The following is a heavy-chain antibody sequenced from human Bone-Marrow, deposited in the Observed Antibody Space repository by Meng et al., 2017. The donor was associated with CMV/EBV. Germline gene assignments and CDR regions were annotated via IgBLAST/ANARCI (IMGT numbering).Heavy chain of an antibody. D-gene: IGHD6-6*01. J-gene: IGHJ6*02. Sequence: GESLKISCAASGFTFSSYAMHWVRQAPGKGLEWVAVISYDGSNKYYADSVKGRFTISRDNSKNTLYLQMNSLRAEDTAVYYCARYGYSSSSADYYYGMDVWGQGTTVTVSS. CDR1: GFTFSSYA. CDR3: ARYGYSSSSADYYYGMDV. CDR2: ISYDGSNK. V-gene: IGHV3-30*14.